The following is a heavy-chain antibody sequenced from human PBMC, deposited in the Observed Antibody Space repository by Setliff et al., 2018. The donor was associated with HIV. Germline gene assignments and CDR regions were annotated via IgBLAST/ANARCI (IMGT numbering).Heavy chain of an antibody. CDR3: AAFFVTPMTTQDF. Sequence: SETLSLTCAVYGGPSTGHYWNWIRQSPGMGLEWIAEIHHTGYINYNPSLRSRVSVSQDMSSNQFSLRLSSVTAADAAVYYCAAFFVTPMTTQDFWGQGTLVTVSS. CDR1: GGPSTGHY. V-gene: IGHV4-34*01. D-gene: IGHD4-4*01. J-gene: IGHJ4*02. CDR2: IHHTGYI.